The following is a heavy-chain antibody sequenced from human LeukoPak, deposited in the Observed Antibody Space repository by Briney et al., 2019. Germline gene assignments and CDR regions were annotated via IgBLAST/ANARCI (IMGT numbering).Heavy chain of an antibody. V-gene: IGHV1-2*02. Sequence: ASVKVSCKASGNTFSGYYFHWVRQAPGQGLKWMGWINPSSGATVYAQKFQGRVTMTRDMSTSTVYMELSSLRSEDTAVYYCARAFSGQRGYSYGPDYFDYWGQGTLVTVSS. CDR1: GNTFSGYY. CDR3: ARAFSGQRGYSYGPDYFDY. D-gene: IGHD5-18*01. CDR2: INPSSGAT. J-gene: IGHJ4*02.